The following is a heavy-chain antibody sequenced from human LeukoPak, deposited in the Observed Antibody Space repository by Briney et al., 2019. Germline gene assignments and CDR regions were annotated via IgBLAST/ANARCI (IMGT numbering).Heavy chain of an antibody. CDR1: GFTFSTYS. J-gene: IGHJ5*02. Sequence: PGGSLRLSCTASGFTFSTYSMNWVRQAPGKGLEWVACITSRGDYIYYVDSVKGRFTISRDNAKNSVYLQMNSLRAEDTAVYYCARESQPYYDYVWGSYRSLDPWGQGTLVTVSS. D-gene: IGHD3-16*02. CDR2: ITSRGDYI. CDR3: ARESQPYYDYVWGSYRSLDP. V-gene: IGHV3-21*03.